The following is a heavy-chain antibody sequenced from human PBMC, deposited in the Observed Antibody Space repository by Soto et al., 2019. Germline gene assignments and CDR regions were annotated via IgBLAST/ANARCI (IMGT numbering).Heavy chain of an antibody. V-gene: IGHV3-21*01. D-gene: IGHD2-15*01. CDR3: ARDSPLGYCSGGSCYPDYFDY. J-gene: IGHJ4*02. CDR2: ISSSSSYI. Sequence: EVQLVESGGGLVKPGGSLRLSCAASGFTFSSYSMNWVRQAPGKGLEWVSSISSSSSYIYYADSVKGRFTISRDNAKNSLYLQMNILRAEDTAVYYCARDSPLGYCSGGSCYPDYFDYWGQGTLVTVSS. CDR1: GFTFSSYS.